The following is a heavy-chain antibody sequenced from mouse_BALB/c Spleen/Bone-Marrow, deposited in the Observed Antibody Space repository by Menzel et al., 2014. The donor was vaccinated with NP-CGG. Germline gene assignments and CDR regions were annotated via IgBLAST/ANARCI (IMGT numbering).Heavy chain of an antibody. Sequence: VQLQQSGPEVVKPGASVKMSCKASGYTFTSYVLHWVKQKPGQGLERIGYINPVNDGTKYNEKFKGKATLTSDKSSRTAYMKLSSLTSEDSTIYYCARFGYYDSPYAMDYWGQGTLVTVSS. CDR3: ARFGYYDSPYAMDY. V-gene: IGHV1-14*01. J-gene: IGHJ4*01. CDR1: GYTFTSYV. CDR2: INPVNDGT. D-gene: IGHD1-1*01.